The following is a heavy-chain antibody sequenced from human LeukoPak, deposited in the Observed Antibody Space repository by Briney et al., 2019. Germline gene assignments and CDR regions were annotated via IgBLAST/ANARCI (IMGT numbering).Heavy chain of an antibody. J-gene: IGHJ3*02. V-gene: IGHV1-18*01. D-gene: IGHD3-3*01. CDR3: ARFKERITIFGVVNEAFDI. CDR1: GYTFTSYG. CDR2: ISAYNGNT. Sequence: GASVKVSCKASGYTFTSYGISWVRRAPGQGLEWMGWISAYNGNTNYAQKLQGRVTMTTDTSTSTAYMELRSLRSDDTAVYYCARFKERITIFGVVNEAFDIWGQGTMVTVSS.